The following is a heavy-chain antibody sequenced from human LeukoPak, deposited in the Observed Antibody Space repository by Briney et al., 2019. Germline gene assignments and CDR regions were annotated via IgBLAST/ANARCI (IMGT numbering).Heavy chain of an antibody. CDR2: INPNSGGT. CDR3: AIDSSGYHAFDI. V-gene: IGHV1-2*02. D-gene: IGHD3-22*01. Sequence: ASVKVSCKASGYTFIGYYMHWVRQAPGQGLEWMGWINPNSGGTNYAQKFQGRVTMTRDTSISTAYMELSRLRSDDTAVYYCAIDSSGYHAFDIWGQGTMVTVSS. J-gene: IGHJ3*02. CDR1: GYTFIGYY.